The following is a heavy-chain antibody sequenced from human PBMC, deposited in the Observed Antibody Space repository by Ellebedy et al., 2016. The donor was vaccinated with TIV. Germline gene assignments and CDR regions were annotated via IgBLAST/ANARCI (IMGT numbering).Heavy chain of an antibody. J-gene: IGHJ4*02. V-gene: IGHV3-23*01. CDR1: GFTFRSYA. CDR2: ISDSGGNT. Sequence: GESLKISCVASGFTFRSYAMCWVRQAPGKGLEWVSTISDSGGNTHFPDSVKGRFTISRDNSGNTVYLQMNNLRAEDTAVYYCARDSGRRRSWDNDYWGQGTLVTVSS. D-gene: IGHD3-10*01. CDR3: ARDSGRRRSWDNDY.